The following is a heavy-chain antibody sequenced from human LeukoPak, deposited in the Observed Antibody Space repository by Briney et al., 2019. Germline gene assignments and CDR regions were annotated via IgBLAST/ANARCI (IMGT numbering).Heavy chain of an antibody. CDR3: ARHLSGDEGIDY. J-gene: IGHJ4*02. Sequence: GESLKISCKASEYSFTNYWISWVRQMPGKGLEWMGRIDPSDSYTNYSPSFQGHVTISAVKSISTAYLQWSSLKASDTAMYYCARHLSGDEGIDYWGQGTLVTVSS. D-gene: IGHD3-10*01. V-gene: IGHV5-10-1*01. CDR1: EYSFTNYW. CDR2: IDPSDSYT.